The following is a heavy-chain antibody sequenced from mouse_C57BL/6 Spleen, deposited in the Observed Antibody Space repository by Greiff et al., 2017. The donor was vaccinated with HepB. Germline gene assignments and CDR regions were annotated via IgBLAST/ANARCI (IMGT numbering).Heavy chain of an antibody. V-gene: IGHV6-6*01. D-gene: IGHD1-1*01. J-gene: IGHJ1*03. CDR1: GFTFSDAW. CDR2: IRNKANNHAT. CDR3: TGNTVDWYFDV. Sequence: VQLKESGGGLVQPGGSMKLSCAASGFTFSDAWMDWVRQSPEKGLEWVAEIRNKANNHATYYAESVKGRFTISRDDSKSSVYLQMNSLRAADTGSYYCTGNTVDWYFDVGGTGTTVTVSS.